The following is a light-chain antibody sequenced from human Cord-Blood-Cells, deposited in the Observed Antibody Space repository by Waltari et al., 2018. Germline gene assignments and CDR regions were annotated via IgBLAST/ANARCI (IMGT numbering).Light chain of an antibody. V-gene: IGKV1-5*01. CDR2: DAS. CDR3: QQYNSYSPYT. CDR1: QSISSW. Sequence: DIQMTQSPSTLSASVGDRVTITCRASQSISSWLAWYQQKPGKAPKLLIYDASSVESGVPSRFSGSGSGTEFTRTISSLQPDDFATYYCQQYNSYSPYTFGQGTKLEIK. J-gene: IGKJ2*01.